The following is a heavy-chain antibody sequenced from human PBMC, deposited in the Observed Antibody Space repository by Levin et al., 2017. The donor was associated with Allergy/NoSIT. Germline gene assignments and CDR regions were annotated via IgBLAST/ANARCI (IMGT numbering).Heavy chain of an antibody. CDR1: GGSFSGYY. V-gene: IGHV4-34*01. J-gene: IGHJ4*02. Sequence: PSETLSLTCAVYGGSFSGYYWSWIRQPPGKGLEWIGEINHSGSTNYNPSLKSRVTISVDTSKNQFSLKLSSVTAADTAVYYCARGPWRHYGSGSDYKGGVFDYWGQGTLVTVSS. CDR3: ARGPWRHYGSGSDYKGGVFDY. CDR2: INHSGST. D-gene: IGHD3-10*01.